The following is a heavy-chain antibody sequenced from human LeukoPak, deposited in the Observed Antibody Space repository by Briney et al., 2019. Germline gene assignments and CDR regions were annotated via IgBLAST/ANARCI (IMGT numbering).Heavy chain of an antibody. J-gene: IGHJ6*02. V-gene: IGHV1-8*01. D-gene: IGHD3-9*01. CDR1: GYTFTSYD. CDR2: MNPNSGNT. Sequence: GASVKVSCKASGYTFTSYDINWVRQATGQGLEWMGWMNPNSGNTGYAQKFQGRVTMTRNTSISTAYMGLSSLRSEDTAVYYCARMGYYDILTGHPSYGMDVWGQGTTVTVSS. CDR3: ARMGYYDILTGHPSYGMDV.